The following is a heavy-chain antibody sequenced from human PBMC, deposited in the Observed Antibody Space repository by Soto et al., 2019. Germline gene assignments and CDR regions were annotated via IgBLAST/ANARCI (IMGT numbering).Heavy chain of an antibody. CDR1: GFTFSSYA. J-gene: IGHJ4*02. V-gene: IGHV3-23*01. CDR3: AKDRISYFDY. Sequence: EVQLLESGGGLVQPGGSLRLSCAASGFTFSSYAMSWVRQAPGKGLEWVSVISGSGGSTYYADSVKGRFTISRDNSKNTLYLQMNSLRVEDTAVYPCAKDRISYFDYWGQGTLVTVSS. CDR2: ISGSGGST.